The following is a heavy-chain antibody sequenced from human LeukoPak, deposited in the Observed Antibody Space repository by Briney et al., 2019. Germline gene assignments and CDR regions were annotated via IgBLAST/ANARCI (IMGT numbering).Heavy chain of an antibody. Sequence: SETLSLTCTVSGGSISSSSYYWGWIRQPPGKGLEWIGIIYYGGSTYYNPSLESRVTISVDTSKNQFSLNLSSVTAADTAVYYCARLYYDSSGYYQICYFDYWGQGTLVTVSS. V-gene: IGHV4-39*01. CDR1: GGSISSSSYY. D-gene: IGHD3-22*01. CDR2: IYYGGST. CDR3: ARLYYDSSGYYQICYFDY. J-gene: IGHJ4*02.